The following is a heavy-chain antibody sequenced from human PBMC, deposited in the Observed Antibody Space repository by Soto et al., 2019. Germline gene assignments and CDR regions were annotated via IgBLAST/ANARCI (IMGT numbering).Heavy chain of an antibody. D-gene: IGHD5-18*01. Sequence: PGGSLRLSCAASGFTFSNAWMNWVRQAPGKGLEWVGRIKSKTDGGTTDYAAPVKGRFTISRDDSKNTLYLQMNSLKTEDTAVYYCSTLNSYGYSFYYYYGMDVWGQGTTVTVSS. CDR2: IKSKTDGGTT. CDR3: STLNSYGYSFYYYYGMDV. CDR1: GFTFSNAW. V-gene: IGHV3-15*07. J-gene: IGHJ6*02.